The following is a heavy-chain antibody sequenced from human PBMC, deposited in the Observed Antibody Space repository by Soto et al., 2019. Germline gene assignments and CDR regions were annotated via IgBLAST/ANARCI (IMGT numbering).Heavy chain of an antibody. V-gene: IGHV3-30*18. D-gene: IGHD6-19*01. CDR2: ISYDGSNE. CDR3: AKGHSSGWYFYYYYGMDV. Sequence: QAQLVESGGGVVQPGRSLRLSCAASGFTFSSYGMHWVRQAPGKGLEWVAVISYDGSNEYYADSVKGRFTISRDNSKNTLYLQMNSLRAEDTAVYYCAKGHSSGWYFYYYYGMDVWGQGTTVTVSS. CDR1: GFTFSSYG. J-gene: IGHJ6*02.